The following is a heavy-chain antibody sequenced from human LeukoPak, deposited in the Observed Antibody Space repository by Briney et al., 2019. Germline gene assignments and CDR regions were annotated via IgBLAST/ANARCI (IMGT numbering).Heavy chain of an antibody. CDR3: ARDPNCSGGSCNVEGADY. V-gene: IGHV1-69*04. Sequence: GSSVKVSCKASGGTFSSYAISWVRQAPGQGLEWMGRIIPILGIANYAQKFQGRVTITADKSTSTAYMELSSLRSEDTAVYYCARDPNCSGGSCNVEGADYWGQGTLVTVSS. CDR2: IIPILGIA. D-gene: IGHD2-15*01. J-gene: IGHJ4*02. CDR1: GGTFSSYA.